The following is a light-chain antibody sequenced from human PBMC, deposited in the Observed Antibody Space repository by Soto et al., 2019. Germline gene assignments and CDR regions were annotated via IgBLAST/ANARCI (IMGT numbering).Light chain of an antibody. J-gene: IGKJ2*01. CDR3: QQYDNLLMYI. Sequence: DIQMTQSPSSLSASVGDRVTITCQASQDISNYLNWYQQKPGKAPKLLIYDASNLETGVQSRFSGSGSGTDFTFTISSLQPEDIATYYCQQYDNLLMYIFGQGTKLEIK. V-gene: IGKV1-33*01. CDR1: QDISNY. CDR2: DAS.